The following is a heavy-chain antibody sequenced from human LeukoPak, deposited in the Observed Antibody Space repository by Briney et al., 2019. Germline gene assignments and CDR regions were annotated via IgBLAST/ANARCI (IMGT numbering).Heavy chain of an antibody. CDR3: ARINSSSMGGWFDP. CDR2: IYYSGRT. D-gene: IGHD6-6*01. CDR1: GGSISSYY. V-gene: IGHV4-59*01. Sequence: PSETLSLTCTVSGGSISSYYWSWIRQPPGKGLEWIGYIYYSGRTNYNPSLKSRVNISVDTSKNQFSLKLSSVTAADTAVYYCARINSSSMGGWFDPWGQGTLVTVSS. J-gene: IGHJ5*02.